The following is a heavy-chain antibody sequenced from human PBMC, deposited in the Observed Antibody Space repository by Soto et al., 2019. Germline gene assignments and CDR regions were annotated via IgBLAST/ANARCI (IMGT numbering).Heavy chain of an antibody. CDR2: VNPIVSMS. D-gene: IGHD3-16*02. CDR1: GDTFSFYT. Sequence: QVQLVQSGAEVRKPGSSVKVSCKASGDTFSFYTINWVRQAPGLGLECMGRVNPIVSMSNYAQKFQGRVTITADKSTNTAYMQLSSLRSEDTAIYYCAASYGSGYRAFDYWGQGALVTVSS. J-gene: IGHJ4*02. V-gene: IGHV1-69*02. CDR3: AASYGSGYRAFDY.